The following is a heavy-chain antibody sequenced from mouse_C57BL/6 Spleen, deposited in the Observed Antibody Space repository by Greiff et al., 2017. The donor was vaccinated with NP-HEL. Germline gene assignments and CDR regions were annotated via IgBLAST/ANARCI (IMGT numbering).Heavy chain of an antibody. CDR2: IHPNSGST. CDR1: GYTFTSYW. CDR3: ARWWSNYAMDY. D-gene: IGHD1-1*02. Sequence: QVQLQQPGAELVKPGASVKLSCKASGYTFTSYWMHWVKQRPGQGLEWIGMIHPNSGSTNYNEKFKSKATLTVDKSSSTAYMQLSSLTSEDSAVYYCARWWSNYAMDYWGQGTSVTVSS. V-gene: IGHV1-64*01. J-gene: IGHJ4*01.